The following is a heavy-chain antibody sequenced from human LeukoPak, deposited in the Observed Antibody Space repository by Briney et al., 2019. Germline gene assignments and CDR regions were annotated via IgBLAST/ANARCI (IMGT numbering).Heavy chain of an antibody. CDR1: GYTFTDYY. J-gene: IGHJ6*03. Sequence: GSVKVSCKASGYTFTDYYMHWVRQAPGQGLEWMGWINPNSGDTNYAQKFQGRVTMTRDTSINTAYMELSRLRFDDTAVYYCARGYYYYYMDVWGKGTTVTVSS. CDR2: INPNSGDT. CDR3: ARGYYYYYMDV. V-gene: IGHV1-2*02.